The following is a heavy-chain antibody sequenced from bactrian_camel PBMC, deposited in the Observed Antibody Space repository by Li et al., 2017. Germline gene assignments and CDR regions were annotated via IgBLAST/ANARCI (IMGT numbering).Heavy chain of an antibody. D-gene: IGHD2*01. CDR1: GFTFSTYA. J-gene: IGHJ4*01. Sequence: VQLVESGGGHVQPGGSLRLSCGASGFTFSTYAMSWVRQAPGKDLEWIAQIAYDGWVSRYNDPAKGRFTISHDNAKRTLYLQMNSLKPEDTAMYYCVADCEFRYGHFDFNIGSRGQGTQVTVS. V-gene: IGHV3S42*01. CDR2: IAYDGWVS. CDR3: VADCEFRYGHFDFNIGS.